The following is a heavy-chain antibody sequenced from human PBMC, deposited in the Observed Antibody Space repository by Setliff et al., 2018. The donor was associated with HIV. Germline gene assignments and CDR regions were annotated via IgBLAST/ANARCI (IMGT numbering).Heavy chain of an antibody. CDR2: IRAYNGNT. D-gene: IGHD3-22*01. Sequence: ASVKVSCKDSGYTFTSYGISWVRQAPGQGIEWMGWIRAYNGNTNYAQKLQGRVTMTTDTSTSTAYMELRCLRSDDTAVYYCARDGEYYYDSSGPVFDPWGQGTLFTVSS. CDR3: ARDGEYYYDSSGPVFDP. V-gene: IGHV1-18*01. CDR1: GYTFTSYG. J-gene: IGHJ5*02.